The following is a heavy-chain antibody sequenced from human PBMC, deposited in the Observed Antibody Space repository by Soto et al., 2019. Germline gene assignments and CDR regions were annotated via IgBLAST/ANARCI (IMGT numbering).Heavy chain of an antibody. J-gene: IGHJ5*02. CDR2: IYYSGGT. V-gene: IGHV4-30-4*01. CDR1: GGAINTDYY. CDR3: GRDNVSKCYDSRNYDPHFDP. Sequence: PSETLSLTCTVSGGAINTDYYLRGVSQAPGKGLQWIGHIYYSGGTFKNPSLQSRLTMSVDTSKNQFSLKLSSVTAADTAVYYCGRDNVSKCYDSRNYDPHFDPWGQGTLVTVSS. D-gene: IGHD3-22*01.